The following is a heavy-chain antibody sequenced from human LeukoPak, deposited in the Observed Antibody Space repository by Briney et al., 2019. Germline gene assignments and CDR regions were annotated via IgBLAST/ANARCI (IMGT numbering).Heavy chain of an antibody. CDR3: ARDSMGTQKPFDY. CDR1: GFTFSSYS. J-gene: IGHJ4*02. Sequence: GSLRLSCAASGFTFSSYSMNWVRQAPGKGLEWVSSISSSSSYIYYADSVKGRFTISRDNAKNSLYLQMNSLRAEDTAVYYCARDSMGTQKPFDYWGQGTLVTVSS. V-gene: IGHV3-21*01. D-gene: IGHD1-1*01. CDR2: ISSSSSYI.